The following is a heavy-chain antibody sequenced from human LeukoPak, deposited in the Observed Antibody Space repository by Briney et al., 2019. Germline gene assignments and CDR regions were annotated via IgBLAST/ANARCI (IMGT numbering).Heavy chain of an antibody. CDR3: ARDRHPTYYYDSSGYFGVGDAFDI. Sequence: GGSLRLSCAVSGFTFSSYSMNWVRQAPGKGLEWVSSISSSSSYIYYADSVKGRFTISRDNAKNSLYLQMNSLRAEDTAVYYCARDRHPTYYYDSSGYFGVGDAFDIWGQGTMVTVSS. V-gene: IGHV3-21*01. CDR1: GFTFSSYS. J-gene: IGHJ3*02. D-gene: IGHD3-22*01. CDR2: ISSSSSYI.